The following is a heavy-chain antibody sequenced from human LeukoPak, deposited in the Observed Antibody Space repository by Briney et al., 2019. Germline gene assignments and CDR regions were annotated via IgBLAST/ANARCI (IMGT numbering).Heavy chain of an antibody. J-gene: IGHJ4*02. D-gene: IGHD7-27*01. CDR1: GFTFSSYG. V-gene: IGHV3-33*01. Sequence: GRSLRLSCAASGFTFSSYGMHWVRQAPGKGLEWVAVIWYDGSNKYYADSVKGRFTISRDNSKNTLYLQMNSLRAEDTAVYYCARDVGGLGIDYWGQGTLVTVSS. CDR2: IWYDGSNK. CDR3: ARDVGGLGIDY.